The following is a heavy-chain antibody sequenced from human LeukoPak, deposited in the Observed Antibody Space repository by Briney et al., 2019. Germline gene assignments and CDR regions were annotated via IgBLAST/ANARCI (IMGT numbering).Heavy chain of an antibody. Sequence: GGSLRLSCAASGFTFSSYSMNWVRQAPGKGLEWVSSISSSSSYIYYADSVKGRFTISRDNAKNSLYLQMNSLRAEDTAVYYCARDLAAAGPFEFDYWGQGTLVTVSS. CDR2: ISSSSSYI. V-gene: IGHV3-21*01. CDR3: ARDLAAAGPFEFDY. D-gene: IGHD6-13*01. J-gene: IGHJ4*02. CDR1: GFTFSSYS.